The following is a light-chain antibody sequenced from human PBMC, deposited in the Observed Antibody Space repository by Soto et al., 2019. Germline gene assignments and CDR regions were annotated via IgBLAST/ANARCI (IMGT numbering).Light chain of an antibody. CDR1: QGISSY. J-gene: IGKJ5*01. V-gene: IGKV1-9*01. Sequence: DIQLTQSPSFLSASVGDRVTITCRASQGISSYLSWYQQTPAKAPQLLIYASSTLQSGVPSRFSGSGYGTEFTLTISRLQPEDFATYYCQQLNTFPVTFGQGTRLDI. CDR2: ASS. CDR3: QQLNTFPVT.